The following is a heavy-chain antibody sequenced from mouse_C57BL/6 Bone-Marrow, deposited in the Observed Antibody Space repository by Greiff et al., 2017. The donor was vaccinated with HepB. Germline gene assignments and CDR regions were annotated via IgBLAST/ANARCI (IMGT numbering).Heavy chain of an antibody. CDR2: IDPSDSYT. Sequence: QVQLQQPGAELVKPGASVKLSCKASGYTFTSYWMQWVKQRPGQGLEWIGEIDPSDSYTNYNQKFKGKATLTVDTSSSTAYMQLSSLTSEDSAVYYCARLRLRFWFAYWGQGTLVTVSA. D-gene: IGHD1-1*01. CDR1: GYTFTSYW. CDR3: ARLRLRFWFAY. V-gene: IGHV1-50*01. J-gene: IGHJ3*01.